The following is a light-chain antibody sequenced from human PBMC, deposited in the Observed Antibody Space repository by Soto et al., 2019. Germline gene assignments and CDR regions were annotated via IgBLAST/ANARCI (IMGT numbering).Light chain of an antibody. CDR2: GAS. J-gene: IGKJ3*01. Sequence: EMVLTQSQATLSLSPGERATLSCRASQSVSSSYLAWYQQKPGQAPRLLIYGASSRATGIPDRFSGSGSGTDVTLTISRLEPEDFAVYYCQQYGSSPEFTFGPGTKVDI. V-gene: IGKV3-20*01. CDR1: QSVSSSY. CDR3: QQYGSSPEFT.